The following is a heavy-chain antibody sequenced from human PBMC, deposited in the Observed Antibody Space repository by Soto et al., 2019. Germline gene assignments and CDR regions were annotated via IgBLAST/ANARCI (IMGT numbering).Heavy chain of an antibody. V-gene: IGHV3-30*18. CDR1: GFSFSSYG. Sequence: QVQLVESGGGVVQPGRSLRLSCAASGFSFSSYGMHWVRQAPGKGLEWVAMISYDGTDEYYADSVKGRFTISRDNSKNAVYLAMNRPRAEGTAVYYCAKQESEWNAPFDYWGQGTLVTVSS. J-gene: IGHJ4*02. D-gene: IGHD1-1*01. CDR3: AKQESEWNAPFDY. CDR2: ISYDGTDE.